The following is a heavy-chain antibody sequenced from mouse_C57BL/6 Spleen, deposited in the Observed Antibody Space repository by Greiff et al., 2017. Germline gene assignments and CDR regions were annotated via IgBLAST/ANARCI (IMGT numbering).Heavy chain of an antibody. CDR1: GFTFSDYG. J-gene: IGHJ1*03. CDR2: ISSGSSTI. V-gene: IGHV5-17*01. D-gene: IGHD2-3*01. CDR3: ARNDGYLFSHWYFDV. Sequence: EVQLVESGGGLVKPGGSLKLSCAASGFTFSDYGMHWVRQAPEKGLEWVAYISSGSSTIYYADTVKGRFTISRDNAKNTLFLQMTSLRSEDSAMYYCARNDGYLFSHWYFDVWGTGTTVTVSS.